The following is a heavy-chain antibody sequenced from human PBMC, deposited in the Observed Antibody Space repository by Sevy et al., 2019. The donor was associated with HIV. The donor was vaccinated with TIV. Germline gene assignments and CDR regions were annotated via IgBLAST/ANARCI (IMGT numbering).Heavy chain of an antibody. CDR1: GFTTGFTFSDYW. D-gene: IGHD4-17*01. J-gene: IGHJ6*02. CDR3: AREGSYGDDRYHYYYGIDV. V-gene: IGHV3-7*01. CDR2: IYQDGTEK. Sequence: GGSLRLSCAASGFTTGFTFSDYWMAWVRQAPGKGLEWVASIYQDGTEKHYGDSLKGRFTISRDNAKNSLYLQVNSLAGEDTAVYYCAREGSYGDDRYHYYYGIDVWGQGTTVTVSS.